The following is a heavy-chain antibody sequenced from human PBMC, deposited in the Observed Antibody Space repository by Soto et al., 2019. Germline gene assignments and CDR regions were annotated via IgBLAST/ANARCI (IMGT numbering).Heavy chain of an antibody. CDR3: ATSYCGNECQPNRAFYYFGWDV. J-gene: IGHJ6*02. Sequence: QVQLVQSGAEVRKPGSSVKVSCRASGGTFSDFTVTWVRQAPGQGLEWVGGIIPILEATKYAQTFQDRVTFTADESTSTVFMELSSLRSEDTAVYFCATSYCGNECQPNRAFYYFGWDVWGQGTTVTVSS. V-gene: IGHV1-69*01. CDR1: GGTFSDFT. CDR2: IIPILEAT. D-gene: IGHD2-21*01.